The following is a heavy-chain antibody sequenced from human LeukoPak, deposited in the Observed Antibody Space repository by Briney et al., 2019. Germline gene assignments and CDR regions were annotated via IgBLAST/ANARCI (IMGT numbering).Heavy chain of an antibody. CDR3: ARGSPARFYFDL. CDR2: IIPVLGIR. CDR1: GGTFGTSA. Sequence: GASAKVSCKASGGTFGTSAINWVRQAPGQGLEWMGRIIPVLGIRDYAQNLQGRVTITADKSTNTAYMEMSSLRSDDTAMYYCARGSPARFYFDLWGQGTLVTVS. V-gene: IGHV1-69*04. D-gene: IGHD6-6*01. J-gene: IGHJ4*02.